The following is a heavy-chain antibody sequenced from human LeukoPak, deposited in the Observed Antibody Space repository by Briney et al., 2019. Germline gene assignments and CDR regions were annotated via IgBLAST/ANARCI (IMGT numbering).Heavy chain of an antibody. D-gene: IGHD1-14*01. J-gene: IGHJ6*03. V-gene: IGHV4-59*08. CDR3: ARVQSNNHYYYMDV. CDR2: IYYSGST. CDR1: GGSISSYY. Sequence: PSETLSLTCTVSGGSISSYYWSWIRQPPGNGLEWIGYIYYSGSTNYNPSLKSRVTISVDTSKNQFSLKLSSVTAADTAVYYCARVQSNNHYYYMDVWGKGTTVTVSS.